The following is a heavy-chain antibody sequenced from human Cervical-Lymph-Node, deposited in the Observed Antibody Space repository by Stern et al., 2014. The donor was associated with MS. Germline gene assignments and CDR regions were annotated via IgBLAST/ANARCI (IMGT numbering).Heavy chain of an antibody. CDR3: ARHSVGVKEFDS. Sequence: QVQLQESGPGLVKPSETLSLTCTVSGGSLRTFSWSWIRQPPGRGLEWIGCVYYNGSITYNPSLKSRVTMLVDTSKSQLSLRLHSVTAADTAVYYCARHSVGVKEFDSWGQGTLVTVSS. J-gene: IGHJ4*02. D-gene: IGHD5/OR15-5a*01. CDR1: GGSLRTFS. V-gene: IGHV4-59*01. CDR2: VYYNGSI.